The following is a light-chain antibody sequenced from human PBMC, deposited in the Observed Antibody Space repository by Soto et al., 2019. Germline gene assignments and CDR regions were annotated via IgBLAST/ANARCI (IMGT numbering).Light chain of an antibody. CDR1: QRISRN. V-gene: IGKV3-15*01. J-gene: IGKJ1*01. CDR2: DAS. CDR3: QQYNNWPPWT. Sequence: EIVMTQSPATLSVSPGESATLSCRASQRISRNLGWYQQKPGQAPRLLIYDASTRATAIPARFSGSGSETEFTLTISSLQSEDSAVYYCQQYNNWPPWTFGQGTKVEIK.